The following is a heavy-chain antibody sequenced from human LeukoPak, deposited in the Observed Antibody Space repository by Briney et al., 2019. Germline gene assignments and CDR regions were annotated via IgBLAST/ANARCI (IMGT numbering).Heavy chain of an antibody. D-gene: IGHD3-10*01. CDR3: TRAKVPPRPTWFGS. CDR1: RDMLNSDH. J-gene: IGHJ5*01. Sequence: ASVKVSCKASRDMLNSDHIHWVRQAPGEGLEWMGVINAGGEDPKFAQNFQGRVDLTWDTSTNTIYMELARPRSEDTAVYYCTRAKVPPRPTWFGSWGQGTLVTVSS. V-gene: IGHV1-46*02. CDR2: INAGGEDP.